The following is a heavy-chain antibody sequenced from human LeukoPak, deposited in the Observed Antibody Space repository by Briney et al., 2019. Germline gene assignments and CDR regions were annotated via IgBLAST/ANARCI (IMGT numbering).Heavy chain of an antibody. V-gene: IGHV3-21*01. CDR2: ISSSSNYI. D-gene: IGHD5-12*01. CDR1: GFTLSDYS. J-gene: IGHJ4*02. CDR3: AKTYSRESGYDFFFHY. Sequence: GGSLRLSCAASGFTLSDYSMNWVRQAPGKGLEWVPSISSSSNYIYYADSVKGRFTISRDNSRNTVYLQMNSLRVEDTAVYYCAKTYSRESGYDFFFHYWGQGTRVTVSS.